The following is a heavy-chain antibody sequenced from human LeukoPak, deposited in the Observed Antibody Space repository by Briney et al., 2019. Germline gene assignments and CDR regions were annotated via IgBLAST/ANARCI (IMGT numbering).Heavy chain of an antibody. J-gene: IGHJ4*02. CDR1: GYSISSTYY. CDR2: ISHSGST. V-gene: IGHV4-38-2*02. D-gene: IGHD1-1*01. Sequence: SETLSLTCTVSGYSISSTYYGAWIRRPPGKGLEWIATISHSGSTYYTPSLKSRLTISLDTSTNHFSLRLSSVTAADTAVYYCARVNAPVATFDYWGQGTLVTVSS. CDR3: ARVNAPVATFDY.